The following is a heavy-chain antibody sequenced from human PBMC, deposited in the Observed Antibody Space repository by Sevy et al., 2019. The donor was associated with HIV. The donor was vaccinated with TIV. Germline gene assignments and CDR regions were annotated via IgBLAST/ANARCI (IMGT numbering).Heavy chain of an antibody. V-gene: IGHV4-38-2*01. CDR3: AQGVAAAGIDWYFDL. Sequence: SETLSLTCAVSGYSISSGYYWGWIRQPPGKGLEWIGSIYHSGSTYYNPSLKSRVTISVETSKNQFSLKLSSVTAADTAVYYCAQGVAAAGIDWYFDLWGRGTLVTVSS. J-gene: IGHJ2*01. CDR2: IYHSGST. D-gene: IGHD6-13*01. CDR1: GYSISSGYY.